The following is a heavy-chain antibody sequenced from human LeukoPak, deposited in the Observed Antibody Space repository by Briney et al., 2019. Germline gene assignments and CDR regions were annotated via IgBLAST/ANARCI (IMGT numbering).Heavy chain of an antibody. D-gene: IGHD3-10*01. CDR2: ISAYNGNT. J-gene: IGHJ6*03. CDR1: GYTFTSYG. V-gene: IGHV1-18*01. CDR3: ARITMVRGVMYYYYYYMDV. Sequence: ASVKVSCKASGYTFTSYGISWVRQAPGQGLEWMGWISAYNGNTNYAQKLQGRVTMTTDTSTSTAYMELRSLKSDDTAVYYCARITMVRGVMYYYYYYMDVWGKGTTVTVSS.